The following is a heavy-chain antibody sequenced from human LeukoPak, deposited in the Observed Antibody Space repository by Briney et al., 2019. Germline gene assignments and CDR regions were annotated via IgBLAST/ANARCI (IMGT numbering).Heavy chain of an antibody. CDR3: TRDLGQWLLQGIFFDY. CDR1: GYTFTSYA. Sequence: GASVKVSCKASGYTFTSYAMHWVRQAPGQRLEWMGWINAGNGNTKYSQKFQGRVTITRDTSTSTAYMELRSLRSDDTAVYYCTRDLGQWLLQGIFFDYWGQGTLVTVSS. V-gene: IGHV1-3*01. J-gene: IGHJ4*02. CDR2: INAGNGNT. D-gene: IGHD5-12*01.